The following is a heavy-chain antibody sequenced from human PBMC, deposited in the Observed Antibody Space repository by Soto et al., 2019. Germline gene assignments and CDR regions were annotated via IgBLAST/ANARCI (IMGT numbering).Heavy chain of an antibody. V-gene: IGHV1-69*12. CDR3: AATVVTHDAFDI. J-gene: IGHJ3*02. Sequence: QVQLVQSGAEVKKPGSSVKVSCKASGGTFSSYAISWVRQAPGQGLEWMGGIIPIFGTANYAQKFQGRVTITADESTSTAHMELSSLRSEDTAMYYCAATVVTHDAFDIWGQGTMVTVSS. CDR1: GGTFSSYA. CDR2: IIPIFGTA. D-gene: IGHD4-17*01.